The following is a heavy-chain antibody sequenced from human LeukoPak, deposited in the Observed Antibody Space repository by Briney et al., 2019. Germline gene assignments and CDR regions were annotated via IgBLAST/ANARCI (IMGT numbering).Heavy chain of an antibody. CDR3: AKPAARPHATLLFDY. CDR1: GFTFSSYG. D-gene: IGHD6-6*01. V-gene: IGHV3-33*06. CDR2: IWYDGSNK. J-gene: IGHJ4*02. Sequence: GGSLRLSCAASGFTFSSYGMHWVRQAPGKGLEWVAVIWYDGSNKYYADSVKGRFTISRDNSKNTLYLQMNSLRAEDTAVYYCAKPAARPHATLLFDYWGQGTLVTVSS.